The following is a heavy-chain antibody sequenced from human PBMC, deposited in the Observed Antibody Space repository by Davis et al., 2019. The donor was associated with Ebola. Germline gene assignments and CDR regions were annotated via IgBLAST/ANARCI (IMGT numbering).Heavy chain of an antibody. Sequence: SVNVSCKASEYTFITYRLSWPRQAPGHGLEWVGWVGPDKGITKYSERFQDRVTLTTDTSTSTAYMELRGLRSDDTAIYFCARDSHTNHYFGLDIWGQGTTVTVSS. CDR1: EYTFITYR. CDR2: VGPDKGIT. D-gene: IGHD1-1*01. V-gene: IGHV1-18*01. CDR3: ARDSHTNHYFGLDI. J-gene: IGHJ6*02.